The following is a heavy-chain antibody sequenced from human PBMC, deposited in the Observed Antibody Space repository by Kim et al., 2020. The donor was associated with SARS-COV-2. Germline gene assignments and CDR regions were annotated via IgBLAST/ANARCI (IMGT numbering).Heavy chain of an antibody. Sequence: GGSLRLSCAASGFTFSSYGMHWVRQAPGKGLEWVAVISYDGSNKYYADSVKGRFTISRDNSKNTLYLQMNSLRAEDTAVYYCAKDRRWELLPFDYWGQGTLVTVSS. V-gene: IGHV3-30*18. CDR3: AKDRRWELLPFDY. D-gene: IGHD1-26*01. J-gene: IGHJ4*02. CDR1: GFTFSSYG. CDR2: ISYDGSNK.